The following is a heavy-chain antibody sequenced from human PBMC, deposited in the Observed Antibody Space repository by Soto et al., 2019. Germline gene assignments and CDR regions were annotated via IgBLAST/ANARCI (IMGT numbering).Heavy chain of an antibody. J-gene: IGHJ4*02. CDR2: IKSKTDGGTT. V-gene: IGHV3-15*01. CDR1: GFTFSNAW. CDR3: TTPAYIVVVPAAIPAPNDY. Sequence: PGGSLRLSCAASGFTFSNAWMSWVRQAPGKGLEWVGRIKSKTDGGTTDYAAPVKGRFTISRDDSKNTLYLQMNSLKTEDTAVYYCTTPAYIVVVPAAIPAPNDYWGQGTLVTVSS. D-gene: IGHD2-2*01.